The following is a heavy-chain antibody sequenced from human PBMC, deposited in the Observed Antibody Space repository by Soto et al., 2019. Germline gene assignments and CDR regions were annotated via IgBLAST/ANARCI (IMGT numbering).Heavy chain of an antibody. J-gene: IGHJ3*02. V-gene: IGHV4-31*03. CDR1: GGSISSGGYY. D-gene: IGHD3-3*01. CDR2: IYYSGST. CDR3: ARVPIQYYDFWSGYEDALDI. Sequence: QVQLQESGPGLVKPSQTLSLTCTVSGGSISSGGYYWSWIRQHPGKGLEWIGYIYYSGSTYYNPSLKCRVTISVDTSKNQFSLKLSSVTAADTAVYYCARVPIQYYDFWSGYEDALDIWGQVTMVTVSS.